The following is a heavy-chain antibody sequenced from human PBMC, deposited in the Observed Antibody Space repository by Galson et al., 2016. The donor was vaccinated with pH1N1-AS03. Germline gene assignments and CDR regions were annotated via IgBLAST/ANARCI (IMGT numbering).Heavy chain of an antibody. V-gene: IGHV5-10-1*01. CDR2: IDPSDSYT. J-gene: IGHJ4*02. CDR1: GYSFPSYW. Sequence: QSGAEVKKPGESLRISCQGSGYSFPSYWINWVRQMPGKGLEWMGRIDPSDSYTNYSPSFQGHVTFSTDKSISTAYLQWNSLKASDTAMYYCARSDSMARVTTIYSIWGQGVQVTVSS. CDR3: ARSDSMARVTTIYSI. D-gene: IGHD4-17*01.